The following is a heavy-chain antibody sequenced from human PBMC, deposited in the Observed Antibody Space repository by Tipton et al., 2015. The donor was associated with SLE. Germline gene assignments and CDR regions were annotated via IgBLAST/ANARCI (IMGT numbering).Heavy chain of an antibody. CDR1: GFSVSSNY. Sequence: VQLVQSGGGLTQPGGSLRLSCAASGFSVSSNYMSWVRQAPGKGLEWIGLIHHSGGTFYNPSLKSRVTISVDTSKNQFSLKMNSLTAADTALYFCARGSILTGQPKWFDPWGQGILVTVSS. CDR3: ARGSILTGQPKWFDP. CDR2: IHHSGGT. V-gene: IGHV3-53*01. D-gene: IGHD3-9*01. J-gene: IGHJ5*02.